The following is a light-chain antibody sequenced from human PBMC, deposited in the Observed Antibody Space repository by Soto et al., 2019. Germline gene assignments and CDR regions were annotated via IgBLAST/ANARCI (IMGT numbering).Light chain of an antibody. Sequence: DIVMTQSPDSLAVSLGERATINCKSSQSVLYSSNNKIYLAWYQQKPGQPPKLLIYWASTRESGVPDRFSGSGSGTDFTLTISSLQAEDVAVYYCQQYYSTPWTFGQGTMLEIK. CDR3: QQYYSTPWT. CDR1: QSVLYSSNNKIY. V-gene: IGKV4-1*01. J-gene: IGKJ1*01. CDR2: WAS.